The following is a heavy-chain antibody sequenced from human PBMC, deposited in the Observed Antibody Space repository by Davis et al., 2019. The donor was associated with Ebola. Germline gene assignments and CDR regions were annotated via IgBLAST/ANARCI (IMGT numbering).Heavy chain of an antibody. CDR3: TSHSITMVQGVTYYFDY. CDR2: IRSKANSYAT. V-gene: IGHV3-73*01. J-gene: IGHJ4*02. CDR1: GFTFSGSA. Sequence: GGSLRLSCAASGFTFSGSAMHWVRQASGKGLEWVGRIRSKANSYATAYAASVKGRFTISRDDSKNTAYLQMNSLKTEETAVYYCTSHSITMVQGVTYYFDYWGQGTLVTVSS. D-gene: IGHD3-10*01.